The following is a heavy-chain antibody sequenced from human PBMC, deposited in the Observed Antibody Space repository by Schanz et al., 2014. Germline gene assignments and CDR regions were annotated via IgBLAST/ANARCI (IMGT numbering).Heavy chain of an antibody. CDR3: ARDRGHGDLPGDI. CDR2: ISYSGST. V-gene: IGHV4-31*02. Sequence: VQLVESGGGLVQPGGSLRLSCAASGFTFSDHYMDWVRQPPGKGLEWIGFISYSGSTYYNPSLKSRVTISVDTSKNQFSLNLSSATAADTAVYYCARDRGHGDLPGDIWGQGTMVTVSS. J-gene: IGHJ3*02. D-gene: IGHD4-17*01. CDR1: GFTFSDHY.